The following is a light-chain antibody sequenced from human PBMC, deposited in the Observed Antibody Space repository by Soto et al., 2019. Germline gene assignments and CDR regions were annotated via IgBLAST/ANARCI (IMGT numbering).Light chain of an antibody. CDR1: SSDVGTHGY. CDR2: EVT. CDR3: NSYTTLSNRV. Sequence: QSALTQPPSASGSPGQSVTISCTGTSSDVGTHGYVSWYQQHAGKAPKLVIYEVTNRPSGVSNRFSGSKSGNTASLTISGLQAEDEANYYCNSYTTLSNRVFGTGTKVTVL. V-gene: IGLV2-14*01. J-gene: IGLJ1*01.